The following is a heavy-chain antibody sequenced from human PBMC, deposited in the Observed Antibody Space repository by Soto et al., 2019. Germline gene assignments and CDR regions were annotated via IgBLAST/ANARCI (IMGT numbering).Heavy chain of an antibody. CDR3: ARSQDITFIPAVLQGAFDI. CDR2: IYPDDSDT. Sequence: PGESLNLSCKGSGYSFTSYWMGWVRQMPGKGLEWMGIIYPDDSDTRYSPSVQGQVTISADESLSTTYLQWNSLKASDTAIYYCARSQDITFIPAVLQGAFDIWGQGTMVTVSS. J-gene: IGHJ3*02. V-gene: IGHV5-51*01. CDR1: GYSFTSYW. D-gene: IGHD2-2*01.